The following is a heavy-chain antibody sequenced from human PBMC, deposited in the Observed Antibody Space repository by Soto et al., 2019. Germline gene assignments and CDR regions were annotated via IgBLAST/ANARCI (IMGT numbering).Heavy chain of an antibody. CDR3: ARDSSSGFDY. V-gene: IGHV4-30-2*01. D-gene: IGHD3-22*01. Sequence: QLQLQESGSGLVKPSQTLSLTCAVSGGSISSGGYSWSWIRQPPGKGLEWIGYIYHSGSTYYNPSLKSRVTISVDRSKNQFSLKLSSVTAADTAVYYCARDSSSGFDYWGPGTLVTVSS. CDR2: IYHSGST. CDR1: GGSISSGGYS. J-gene: IGHJ4*02.